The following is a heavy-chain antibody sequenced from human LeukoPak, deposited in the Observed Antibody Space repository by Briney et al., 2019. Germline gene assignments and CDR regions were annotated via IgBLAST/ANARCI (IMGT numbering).Heavy chain of an antibody. CDR1: GGSISSSSYY. V-gene: IGHV4-39*01. Sequence: SSETLSLTCTVSGGSISSSSYYWGWIRQPPGEGLEWIGSIYYSGSTYYNPSLKSRVTISVDTPKNQFSLKLSSVTAADTAVYYCARFAPYDSSGAIDYWGQGTLVTVSS. J-gene: IGHJ4*02. CDR3: ARFAPYDSSGAIDY. D-gene: IGHD3-22*01. CDR2: IYYSGST.